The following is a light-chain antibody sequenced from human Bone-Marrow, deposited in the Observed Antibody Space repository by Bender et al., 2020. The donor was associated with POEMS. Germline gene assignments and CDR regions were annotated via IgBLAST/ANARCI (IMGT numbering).Light chain of an antibody. CDR1: NIGSES. Sequence: VLTQPPSVSVAPGQTARVTCGGDNIGSESVHWYQQKPGQAPVLVVYVDSDRPSGIPERFSGSKSGNTASLTISGLQAEDDAYYYCASYRIVSKWVFGGGTKLTVL. CDR2: VDS. V-gene: IGLV3-21*02. CDR3: ASYRIVSKWV. J-gene: IGLJ3*02.